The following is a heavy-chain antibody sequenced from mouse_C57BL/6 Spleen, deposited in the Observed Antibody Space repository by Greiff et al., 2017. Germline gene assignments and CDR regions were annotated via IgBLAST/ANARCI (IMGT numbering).Heavy chain of an antibody. Sequence: QVQLKQSGAELVMPGASVKLSCKASGYTFTSYWMHWVKQRPGQGLEWIGEIDPSDSYTNYNQKFKGKSTLTVDKSSSTAYMQLSSLTSEDAAVYYCERGRRYYGSEAMDYWGQGTSVTVSS. D-gene: IGHD1-1*01. CDR2: IDPSDSYT. CDR3: ERGRRYYGSEAMDY. CDR1: GYTFTSYW. V-gene: IGHV1-69*01. J-gene: IGHJ4*01.